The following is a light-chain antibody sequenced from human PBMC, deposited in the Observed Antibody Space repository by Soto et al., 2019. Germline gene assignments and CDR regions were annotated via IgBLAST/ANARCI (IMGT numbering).Light chain of an antibody. Sequence: ESVLTQSPGTLSMSPGERATLSCRASQSVSSSYLAWYQQKPGQAPRLLIYGASSRATGNPDRFSGSGSGTDFTLTISRLEPEDFAVYYWQQYGSSPFTFGPGTKVDIK. CDR3: QQYGSSPFT. V-gene: IGKV3-20*01. CDR2: GAS. J-gene: IGKJ3*01. CDR1: QSVSSSY.